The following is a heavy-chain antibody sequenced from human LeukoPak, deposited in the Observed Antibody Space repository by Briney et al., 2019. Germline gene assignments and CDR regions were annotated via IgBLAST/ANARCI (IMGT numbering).Heavy chain of an antibody. D-gene: IGHD2-15*01. V-gene: IGHV4-4*07. CDR2: IYTSGGT. Sequence: SETLSLTCTVSGASINSYYWNWIRQSAGKGLEWIGRIYTSGGTDYNPSLKSRVTMSLDTSKNHLSLKMTSVTAADTAIYYCARDKGYQLLRGGEYFDYWGQGTLVTVPS. J-gene: IGHJ4*02. CDR3: ARDKGYQLLRGGEYFDY. CDR1: GASINSYY.